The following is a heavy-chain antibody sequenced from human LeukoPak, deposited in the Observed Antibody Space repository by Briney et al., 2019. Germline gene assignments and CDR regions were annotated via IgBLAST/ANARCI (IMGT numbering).Heavy chain of an antibody. Sequence: GASVKVSCKASGYTFTGYYMHWVRQAPGQGLEWMGWISAYNGNTNYAQKLQGRVTMTTETSTSTAYMELRSLRLDDTAVYYCARDYYDSSGYYRGGDYFDYWGQGTLVTVSS. D-gene: IGHD3-22*01. V-gene: IGHV1-18*04. CDR3: ARDYYDSSGYYRGGDYFDY. CDR2: ISAYNGNT. J-gene: IGHJ4*02. CDR1: GYTFTGYY.